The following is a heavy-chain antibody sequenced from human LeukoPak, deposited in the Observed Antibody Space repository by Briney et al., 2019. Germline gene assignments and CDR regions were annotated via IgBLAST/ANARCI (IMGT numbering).Heavy chain of an antibody. Sequence: SVKDSCKASGYTFTSYAMNWVRQAPGQGLEWMGGIIPIFGAAHYAQKFQGRVTITADESTNTAYMELSSLRSEDTAVYYCARGKHRITVVTPSDYWGQGTLVTVSS. D-gene: IGHD4-23*01. J-gene: IGHJ4*02. V-gene: IGHV1-69*13. CDR1: GYTFTSYA. CDR2: IIPIFGAA. CDR3: ARGKHRITVVTPSDY.